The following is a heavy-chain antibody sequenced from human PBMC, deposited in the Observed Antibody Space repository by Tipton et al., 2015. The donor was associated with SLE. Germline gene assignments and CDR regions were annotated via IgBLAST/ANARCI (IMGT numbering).Heavy chain of an antibody. V-gene: IGHV4-31*03. CDR1: GGSISSGGYY. CDR3: ARDVGGYNTGWFPYYFDY. J-gene: IGHJ4*02. CDR2: ISYSGST. Sequence: TLSLTCTVSGGSISSGGYYWSWIRQSPGKGLEWIGYISYSGSTNYNSSLKSRLTIPVDTSKNQFSLKLSSVTAADTAVYYCARDVGGYNTGWFPYYFDYWGQGTLVTVSS. D-gene: IGHD2-8*02.